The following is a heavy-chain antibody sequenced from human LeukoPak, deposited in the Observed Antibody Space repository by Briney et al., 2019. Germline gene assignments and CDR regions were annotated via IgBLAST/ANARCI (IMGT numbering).Heavy chain of an antibody. D-gene: IGHD1-26*01. CDR2: IYPGDSDT. CDR3: ARSGGNYYSI. CDR1: GYRFTSYW. V-gene: IGHV5-51*01. J-gene: IGHJ3*02. Sequence: GASLKISCKGSGYRFTSYWIGWVRQMPGKGLEWMGIIYPGDSDTIYSPSFQGQVTISADKSTSTANLQWSSLKASDTAMYYCARSGGNYYSIWGQGTMVTVSS.